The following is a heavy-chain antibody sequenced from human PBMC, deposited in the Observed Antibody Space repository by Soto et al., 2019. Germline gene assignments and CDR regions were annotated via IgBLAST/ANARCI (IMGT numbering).Heavy chain of an antibody. D-gene: IGHD3-10*01. J-gene: IGHJ4*02. CDR1: GFSLNTSGVG. Sequence: QITLKESGPTLVKPTQTLTLTCTFSGFSLNTSGVGVGWIGEPPRKALEWLALVYWDDDKRYSPSLKSRLTITRDTSKKRVVLTLANTDPVERATYYCAHSSEPTFIYYSGQGTLVTVSS. V-gene: IGHV2-5*02. CDR2: VYWDDDK. CDR3: AHSSEPTFIYY.